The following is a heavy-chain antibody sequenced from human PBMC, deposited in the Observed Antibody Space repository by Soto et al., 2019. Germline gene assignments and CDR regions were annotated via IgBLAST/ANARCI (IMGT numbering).Heavy chain of an antibody. V-gene: IGHV3-48*03. Sequence: PGGSLRLSCAASGFTFSSYEMNLVRQAPGKGLEWVSYISSSGSTIYYADSVKGRFTISRDNAKNSLYLQMNSLRAEDTAVYYCAREAPSPLGVRGQGTTVTVSS. CDR2: ISSSGSTI. CDR3: AREAPSPLGV. CDR1: GFTFSSYE. J-gene: IGHJ6*02.